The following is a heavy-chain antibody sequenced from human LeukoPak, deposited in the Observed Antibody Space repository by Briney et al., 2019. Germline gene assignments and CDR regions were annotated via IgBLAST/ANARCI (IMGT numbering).Heavy chain of an antibody. V-gene: IGHV1-24*01. CDR1: GYTLIELS. Sequence: GASVKVSSKFSGYTLIELSLHWVHQPPGKGLGGLGGFDPEDGETVYAQKFQGRVTMTEDTSTDTAYMELSSLRSEDTAVYYCASSSGGNWFDPWGQGTLVTVSS. CDR3: ASSSGGNWFDP. CDR2: FDPEDGET. D-gene: IGHD6-25*01. J-gene: IGHJ5*02.